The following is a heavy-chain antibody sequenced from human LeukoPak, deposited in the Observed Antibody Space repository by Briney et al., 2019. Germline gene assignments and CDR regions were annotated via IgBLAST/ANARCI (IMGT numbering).Heavy chain of an antibody. D-gene: IGHD4-17*01. J-gene: IGHJ3*02. V-gene: IGHV3-23*01. CDR1: GFTFSSYG. CDR3: ASQTTVTTRHAFDI. CDR2: ISGSGGST. Sequence: GGTLRLSCAASGFTFSSYGMSWVRQAPGKGLEWLSVISGSGGSTYYADSVKGRFTIPRDNSKNTLYLQMNSLRAEDTAVYYCASQTTVTTRHAFDIWGQGTMVTVSS.